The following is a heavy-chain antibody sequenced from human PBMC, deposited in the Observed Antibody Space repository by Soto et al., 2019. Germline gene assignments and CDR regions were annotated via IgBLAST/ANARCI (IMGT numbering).Heavy chain of an antibody. CDR2: IRSKANNYAT. CDR1: GFTFSGSV. V-gene: IGHV3-73*02. D-gene: IGHD3-3*01. Sequence: EVPLVESGGGLVQPGGSLKLSCAASGFTFSGSVVHWVRQTSGKGLEWVGRIRSKANNYATAYAVSVKGRFTISRDDSRNTAYLQMNSLKTEDTAVYYCARGVYDFWSGHPKGLDYWGQGTVVTVSS. CDR3: ARGVYDFWSGHPKGLDY. J-gene: IGHJ4*02.